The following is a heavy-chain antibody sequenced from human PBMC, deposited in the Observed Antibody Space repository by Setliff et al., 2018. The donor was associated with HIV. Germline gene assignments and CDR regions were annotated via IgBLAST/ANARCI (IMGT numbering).Heavy chain of an antibody. D-gene: IGHD4-4*01. J-gene: IGHJ4*02. CDR3: ARKGTTVTDY. CDR2: ISPDDSDT. Sequence: GESLKISCKGSGYTFSNYWIAWVRQMPGKGLEWMGIISPDDSDTRYSPSFQGQVTISADKSISTAYLQWSSLKASDTAMYYCARKGTTVTDYWGQGTLVTVSS. V-gene: IGHV5-51*01. CDR1: GYTFSNYW.